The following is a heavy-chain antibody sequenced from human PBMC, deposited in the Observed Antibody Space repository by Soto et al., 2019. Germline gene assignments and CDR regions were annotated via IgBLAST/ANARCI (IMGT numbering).Heavy chain of an antibody. CDR2: IYPGDSDT. J-gene: IGHJ3*02. V-gene: IGHV5-51*01. CDR3: ARQFTRYHDAFDI. D-gene: IGHD3-9*01. CDR1: GYSFTRYW. Sequence: GESLKISCKGSGYSFTRYWIGWVRQMPGKGLEWMGIIYPGDSDTRYSPSFQGQVTISADKSISTAYLQWSSLKASDTAMYYCARQFTRYHDAFDIWGQGTMVTVSS.